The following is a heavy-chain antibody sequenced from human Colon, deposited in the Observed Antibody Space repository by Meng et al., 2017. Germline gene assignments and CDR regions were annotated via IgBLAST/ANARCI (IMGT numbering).Heavy chain of an antibody. D-gene: IGHD5-24*01. CDR3: AVQKDGYNSWYDN. Sequence: QVSAVQSGADVKKPGASMKVSCKASGGTFRRFTMTWVRRAPGQGLEWMGEIIPILGAPNYAPKFQGRVTITADESTTSTYMELSSLTSEDTAVYYCAVQKDGYNSWYDNWGQGTLVTVSS. V-gene: IGHV1-69*01. CDR2: IIPILGAP. J-gene: IGHJ4*02. CDR1: GGTFRRFT.